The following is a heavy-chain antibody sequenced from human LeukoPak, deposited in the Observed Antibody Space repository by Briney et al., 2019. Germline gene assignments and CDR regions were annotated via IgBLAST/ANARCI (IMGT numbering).Heavy chain of an antibody. V-gene: IGHV3-43D*03. J-gene: IGHJ5*02. Sequence: GGSLRLSCATSGFTFNDYAMHWVRQAPGKGLEWVSLITWDGGSTYYADSVKGRFTISRDNSKTSLYLQMNSLRAEDTALYYCAKDMGAFGELLRSWGQGTLVTVSS. D-gene: IGHD1-26*01. CDR2: ITWDGGST. CDR3: AKDMGAFGELLRS. CDR1: GFTFNDYA.